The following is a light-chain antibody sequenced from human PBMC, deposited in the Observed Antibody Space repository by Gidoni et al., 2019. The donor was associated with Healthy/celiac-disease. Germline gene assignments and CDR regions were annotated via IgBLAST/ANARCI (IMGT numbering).Light chain of an antibody. CDR3: QQYDNLPPSWT. Sequence: LQITQSPSSLSASVGDRVTITCQASQDITNYLNWYQQKPGKTPKLLIYDASNLETGVPSRFSGSGSGTDFTFTISSLQPEGIATYYCQQYDNLPPSWTFGQGTKLEIK. V-gene: IGKV1-33*01. J-gene: IGKJ1*01. CDR1: QDITNY. CDR2: DAS.